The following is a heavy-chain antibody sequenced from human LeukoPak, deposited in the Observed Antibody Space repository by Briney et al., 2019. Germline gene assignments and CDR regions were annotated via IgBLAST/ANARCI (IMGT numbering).Heavy chain of an antibody. CDR2: ISGSGGST. Sequence: PGGSLRLSCAASGFTFSSYAMSWVRQAPGKGLEWVSAISGSGGSTYYADSVKGRFTISRDNSKNTLYLQMNSLRAEDTAVYYCARDTDGSGSVDYWGQGTLVTVSS. CDR3: ARDTDGSGSVDY. J-gene: IGHJ4*02. CDR1: GFTFSSYA. D-gene: IGHD3-10*01. V-gene: IGHV3-23*01.